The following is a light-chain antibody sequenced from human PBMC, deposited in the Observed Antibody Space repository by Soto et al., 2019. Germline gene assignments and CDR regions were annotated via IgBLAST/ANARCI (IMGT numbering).Light chain of an antibody. CDR3: QTWGTGIEVI. J-gene: IGLJ2*01. Sequence: QPVLTQSPSASASLGASVKLTCTLSSGYSTYAIAWHQQQPEKGPRYLMKLNSDGSHSKGDGIPDRFSGSSSGAERYLTISSLQSEDEADYHCQTWGTGIEVIFGGGTKLNVL. V-gene: IGLV4-69*01. CDR2: LNSDGSH. CDR1: SGYSTYA.